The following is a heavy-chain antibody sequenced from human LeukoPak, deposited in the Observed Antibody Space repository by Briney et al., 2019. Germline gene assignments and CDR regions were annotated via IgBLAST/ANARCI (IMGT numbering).Heavy chain of an antibody. D-gene: IGHD2/OR15-2a*01. CDR3: ARGSPSNSPNWFDP. CDR1: GYTFTIYG. CDR2: ISAYNGNT. Sequence: GASVTVSCKASGYTFTIYGISWVRQAPGQGLEWMGWISAYNGNTNYAQKLQGRVTMTTDTSTSTAYMELRSLRSDDTAVYYCARGSPSNSPNWFDPWGQGTLVTVSS. J-gene: IGHJ5*02. V-gene: IGHV1-18*01.